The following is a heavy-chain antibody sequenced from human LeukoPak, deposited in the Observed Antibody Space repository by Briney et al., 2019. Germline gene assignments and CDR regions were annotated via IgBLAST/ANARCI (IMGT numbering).Heavy chain of an antibody. D-gene: IGHD6-6*01. CDR2: FDPEDGET. V-gene: IGHV1-24*01. Sequence: ASVKVSCKVSGYTLTELSMHWVRQAPGKGLEWMGGFDPEDGETIYAQKFQGRVTITRNTSISTAYMELSSLRSEDTAVYYCARGLAARPGYNYWGQGTLATVSS. CDR1: GYTLTELS. J-gene: IGHJ4*02. CDR3: ARGLAARPGYNY.